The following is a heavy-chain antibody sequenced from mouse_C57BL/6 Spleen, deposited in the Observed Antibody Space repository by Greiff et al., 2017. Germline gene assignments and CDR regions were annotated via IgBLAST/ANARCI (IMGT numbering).Heavy chain of an antibody. CDR2: IYPGSGST. V-gene: IGHV1-55*01. Sequence: VQLQQPGAELVQPGASVEMSCKASGYTFTSYWITWVKQRPGQGLEWIGDIYPGSGSTNYNEKFKSKATLTVDTSSSTAYMQLSSLTSEASAVYYCAKEGLNSNYVYWGQGTTLTVSS. CDR1: GYTFTSYW. J-gene: IGHJ2*01. CDR3: AKEGLNSNYVY. D-gene: IGHD2-5*01.